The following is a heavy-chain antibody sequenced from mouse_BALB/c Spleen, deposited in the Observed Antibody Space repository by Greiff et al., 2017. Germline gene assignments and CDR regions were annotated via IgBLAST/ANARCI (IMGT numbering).Heavy chain of an antibody. D-gene: IGHD1-2*01. V-gene: IGHV1-18*01. CDR1: GYTFTDYN. CDR2: INPNNGGT. CDR3: AREKDYGYPAWFAY. Sequence: VQLKESGPELVKPGASVKIPCKASGYTFTDYNMDWVKQSHGKSLEWIGDINPNNGGTIYNQKFKGKATLTVDKSSSTAYMELRSLTSEDTAVYYCAREKDYGYPAWFAYWGQGTLVTVSA. J-gene: IGHJ3*01.